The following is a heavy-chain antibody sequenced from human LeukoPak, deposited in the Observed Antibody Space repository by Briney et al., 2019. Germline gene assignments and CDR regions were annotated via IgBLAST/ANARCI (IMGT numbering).Heavy chain of an antibody. CDR1: GGSISSYY. J-gene: IGHJ4*02. Sequence: SETLSLTCTVSGGSISSYYWSWIRQPPGKGLEWIGYIYYSGSTNYNPSLKSRVTISVDTSKNQFSLKLSSVTAADTAVYYCAREHWGLFDYCGQGTLVTVSS. V-gene: IGHV4-59*01. CDR2: IYYSGST. D-gene: IGHD7-27*01. CDR3: AREHWGLFDY.